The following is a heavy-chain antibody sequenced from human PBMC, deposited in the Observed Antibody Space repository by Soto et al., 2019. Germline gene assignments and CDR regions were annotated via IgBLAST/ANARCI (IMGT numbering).Heavy chain of an antibody. CDR2: IYPGDSDT. CDR1: GYSFTSYW. J-gene: IGHJ6*02. Sequence: GESLKISCKGSGYSFTSYWIGWVRQMPGKGLEWMGIIYPGDSDTRYSPSFQGQVTISADKSISTAYLQWSSLKASDTAMYYCGGGGGVDDYIWIRNGMDVWGQGTTVTVAS. D-gene: IGHD4-4*01. CDR3: GGGGGVDDYIWIRNGMDV. V-gene: IGHV5-51*01.